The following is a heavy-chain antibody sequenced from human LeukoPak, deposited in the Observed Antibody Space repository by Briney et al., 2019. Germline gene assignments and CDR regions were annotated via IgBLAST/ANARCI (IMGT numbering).Heavy chain of an antibody. J-gene: IGHJ5*02. CDR3: ARDLTGYCSSTSCTNWFDP. V-gene: IGHV3-64*01. Sequence: GGSLRLSCAASGFTFSSYAMHWVRQAPGKGLEYVSAISSNGGSTYYANSVKGRFTISRDNSKNTLYLQMGSLRSEDTAVYYCARDLTGYCSSTSCTNWFDPWGQGTLVTVSS. CDR1: GFTFSSYA. D-gene: IGHD2-2*01. CDR2: ISSNGGST.